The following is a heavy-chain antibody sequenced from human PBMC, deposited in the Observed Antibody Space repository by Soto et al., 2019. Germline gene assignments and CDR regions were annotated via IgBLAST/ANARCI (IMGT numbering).Heavy chain of an antibody. Sequence: GASVKISCKASGYTISSYGISWLRQAPGQGLEWMGWISAYNGNKNSAPKFQDRLNMTTDTSTSTAYTELRSLKSDDTALYYGARDGIGGWMPKCHWGQGTLVTVSS. CDR2: ISAYNGNK. CDR3: ARDGIGGWMPKCH. CDR1: GYTISSYG. D-gene: IGHD6-19*01. J-gene: IGHJ4*02. V-gene: IGHV1-18*04.